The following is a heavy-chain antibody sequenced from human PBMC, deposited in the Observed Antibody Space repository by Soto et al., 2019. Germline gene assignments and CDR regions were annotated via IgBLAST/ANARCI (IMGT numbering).Heavy chain of an antibody. Sequence: PSETLSLTCTVYGGSFSGYYWNWIRKPPGKGLEWIGEINHSGSTNYNPSLKSRVTISVDTSKNQFSLKLSSVTAADAAVYYCAEGYSSGWSNWFDPWGQGTLVTVSS. CDR1: GGSFSGYY. CDR2: INHSGST. CDR3: AEGYSSGWSNWFDP. D-gene: IGHD6-19*01. V-gene: IGHV4-34*01. J-gene: IGHJ5*02.